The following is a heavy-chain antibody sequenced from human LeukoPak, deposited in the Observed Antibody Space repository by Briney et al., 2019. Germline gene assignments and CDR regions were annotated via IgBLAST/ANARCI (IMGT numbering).Heavy chain of an antibody. CDR2: IYYSGST. Sequence: SETLSPTCTVSGGSISSYYWSWIRRPPGKGLEWIGYIYYSGSTNYNPSLKSRVTISVDTSKNQFSLKLSSVTAADTAVYYCARGLDGYNSYYFDYWGQGTLVTVSS. V-gene: IGHV4-59*01. J-gene: IGHJ4*02. CDR3: ARGLDGYNSYYFDY. D-gene: IGHD5-24*01. CDR1: GGSISSYY.